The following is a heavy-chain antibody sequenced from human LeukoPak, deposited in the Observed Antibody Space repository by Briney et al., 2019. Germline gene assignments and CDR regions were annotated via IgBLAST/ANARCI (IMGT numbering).Heavy chain of an antibody. CDR3: VRSDSSDDAFDI. CDR1: GGSVSSSSYY. CDR2: IYDSGST. V-gene: IGHV4-39*01. D-gene: IGHD3-22*01. J-gene: IGHJ3*02. Sequence: PPETLSLTCTVSGGSVSSSSYYWGWIRQPPGKGLEWVGSIYDSGSTYYNPSLKSRVTISVDTSKNQFSLKLSSVNAADTAVYYCVRSDSSDDAFDIWGQGTMVTVSS.